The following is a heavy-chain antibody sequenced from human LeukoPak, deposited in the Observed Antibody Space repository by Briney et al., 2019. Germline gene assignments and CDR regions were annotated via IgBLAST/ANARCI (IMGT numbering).Heavy chain of an antibody. J-gene: IGHJ4*02. Sequence: ASVKVSCKTSGDTFSSYGISWVRQAPGQGLEWMGRIIPIVGSTNYAEKLQGRVTVTADKSTSTVYMELSGLRSEDTAVYYCAREPAYYDSSGYPEPDFDYWGQGTLVTVSS. CDR2: IIPIVGST. CDR3: AREPAYYDSSGYPEPDFDY. CDR1: GDTFSSYG. V-gene: IGHV1-69*04. D-gene: IGHD3-22*01.